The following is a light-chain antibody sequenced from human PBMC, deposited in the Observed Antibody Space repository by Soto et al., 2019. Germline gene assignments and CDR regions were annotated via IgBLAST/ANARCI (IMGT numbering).Light chain of an antibody. Sequence: QSALTQPASVSGSPGQSITISCTGTSSDVGGYNYVSWYQQHPGKAPKLMIYDVSNRPSGVSNRFSGSKSGNTASLTISGLQAEDEADYYCSSCTTSSTLYVFGTGTKLTVL. CDR2: DVS. J-gene: IGLJ1*01. V-gene: IGLV2-14*01. CDR3: SSCTTSSTLYV. CDR1: SSDVGGYNY.